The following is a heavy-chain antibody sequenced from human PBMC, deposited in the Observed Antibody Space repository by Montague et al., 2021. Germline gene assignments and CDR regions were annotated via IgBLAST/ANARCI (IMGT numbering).Heavy chain of an antibody. CDR3: AREWGAFDS. Sequence: SETLSLTCTVSGGAISSFYWHWIRHSPGKGLEWIGEIYYNGNTKYDPSLKSRVTMSVDTSKNRFSLRLSSVTVADTAVYYCAREWGAFDSWGQGTLVTVSS. J-gene: IGHJ4*02. CDR1: GGAISSFY. CDR2: IYYNGNT. D-gene: IGHD3-16*01. V-gene: IGHV4-59*01.